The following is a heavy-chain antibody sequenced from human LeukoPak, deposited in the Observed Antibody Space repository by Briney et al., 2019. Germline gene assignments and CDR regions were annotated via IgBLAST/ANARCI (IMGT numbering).Heavy chain of an antibody. J-gene: IGHJ5*02. CDR2: INPNSGGT. V-gene: IGHV1-2*02. Sequence: ASVKVSSKAPGYTFTGYYMHWVRQAPGQGLEWMGWINPNSGGTNYAQKFQGRVTMTRDTSISTAYMELSRLRSDDTAVYYCARDSHNWNYSGFDPWGQGTLVTVSS. CDR3: ARDSHNWNYSGFDP. D-gene: IGHD1-7*01. CDR1: GYTFTGYY.